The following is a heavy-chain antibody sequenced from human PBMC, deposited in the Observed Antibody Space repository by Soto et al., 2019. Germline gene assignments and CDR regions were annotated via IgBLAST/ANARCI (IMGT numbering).Heavy chain of an antibody. CDR1: GGTFSSYA. CDR2: IIPIFGTA. V-gene: IGHV1-69*01. CDR3: ARGVHYDSSGYYYFY. D-gene: IGHD3-22*01. J-gene: IGHJ4*02. Sequence: VKVSCKASGGTFSSYAISWVRQAPGQGLEWMGGIIPIFGTANYAQKFQGIITITADESTNTAYMELRSLRSQDTAVYYCARGVHYDSSGYYYFYWGQGTLVTVSS.